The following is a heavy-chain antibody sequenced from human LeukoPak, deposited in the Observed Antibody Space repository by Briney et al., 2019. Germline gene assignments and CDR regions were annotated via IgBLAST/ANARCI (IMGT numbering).Heavy chain of an antibody. Sequence: ASVKVSRKVSGYTLTELSMHWVRQARGKGVEWMGGFDLEDGETIYAQKFQGRVTMTEDTATDTAYMELSRLRSEDTAVYYCARGIAAAGTIWFDPWGQGNLVTVSS. J-gene: IGHJ5*02. CDR3: ARGIAAAGTIWFDP. D-gene: IGHD6-13*01. V-gene: IGHV1-24*01. CDR2: FDLEDGET. CDR1: GYTLTELS.